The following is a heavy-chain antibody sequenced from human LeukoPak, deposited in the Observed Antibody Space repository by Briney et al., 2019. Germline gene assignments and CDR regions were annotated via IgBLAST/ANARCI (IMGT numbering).Heavy chain of an antibody. CDR1: GYSFTTYW. CDR2: IYPGDSDS. Sequence: GESLKISCKGSGYSFTTYWIGWLRLMPGKGLEWMGIIYPGDSDSRYSPSFQGQVTLSADKSISTAYLQWSSLRASDTAMYYCARERWGNLDYWGQGALVTVSS. CDR3: ARERWGNLDY. D-gene: IGHD4-23*01. J-gene: IGHJ4*02. V-gene: IGHV5-51*01.